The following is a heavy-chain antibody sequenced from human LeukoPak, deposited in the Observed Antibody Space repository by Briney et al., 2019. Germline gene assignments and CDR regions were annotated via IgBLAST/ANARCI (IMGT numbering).Heavy chain of an antibody. CDR1: GFTFSSYG. Sequence: GRPLRLSCAASGFTFSSYGMHWVRQAPGKGLEWVAVISYDGSNKYYADSVKGRFTISRDNSKNTLYLQMNSLRAEDTAVYYCAKERYDGGNPGGYFDYWGQGTLVTVSS. J-gene: IGHJ4*02. CDR3: AKERYDGGNPGGYFDY. CDR2: ISYDGSNK. V-gene: IGHV3-30*18. D-gene: IGHD2-15*01.